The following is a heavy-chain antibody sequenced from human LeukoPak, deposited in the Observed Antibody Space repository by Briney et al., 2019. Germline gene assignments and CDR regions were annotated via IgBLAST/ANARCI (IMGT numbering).Heavy chain of an antibody. CDR1: GFTFSSYG. D-gene: IGHD2-2*01. V-gene: IGHV3-33*08. CDR3: ARGGCARSSCYAN. CDR2: IWYDGSNM. J-gene: IGHJ4*02. Sequence: GGSLRLSCAASGFTFSSYGMHWVRQAPGKGLEWVAMIWYDGSNMYYADSVKGRFTISRDNSKNTVFLQMNSLRAEDTGVYYCARGGCARSSCYANWGQGTLVTVSS.